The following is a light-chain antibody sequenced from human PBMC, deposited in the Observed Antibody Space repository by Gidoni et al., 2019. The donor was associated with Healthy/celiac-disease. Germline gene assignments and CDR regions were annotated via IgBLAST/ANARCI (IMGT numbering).Light chain of an antibody. CDR3: NSRDSRGNHPV. Sequence: SSELTQDPAVSVALGQTVRITCQGDSLRSYYASWYQQKPGQAPVLVIYGKNNRPSGIPDRFSGSSSGNTASLTITGAQAEDEADYYCNSRDSRGNHPVFGTGTKVTVL. V-gene: IGLV3-19*01. CDR2: GKN. J-gene: IGLJ1*01. CDR1: SLRSYY.